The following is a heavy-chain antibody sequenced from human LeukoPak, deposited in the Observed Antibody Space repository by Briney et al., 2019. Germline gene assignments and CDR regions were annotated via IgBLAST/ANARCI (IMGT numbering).Heavy chain of an antibody. J-gene: IGHJ4*02. Sequence: ASVKVSCKASGYTFTSYGISWVRQAPGQGLEYMGWINPSTGGTNYAERFQGRVTMTRDTSISTAYMELSRLRSDDTAVYYCAKVIEGAVAFDYWGQGTLVTVSS. D-gene: IGHD6-19*01. V-gene: IGHV1-2*02. CDR3: AKVIEGAVAFDY. CDR2: INPSTGGT. CDR1: GYTFTSYG.